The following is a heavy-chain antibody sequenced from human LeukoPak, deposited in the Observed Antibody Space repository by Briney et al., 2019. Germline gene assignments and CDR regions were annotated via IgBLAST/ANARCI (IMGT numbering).Heavy chain of an antibody. CDR2: ISSSSSYI. CDR3: ARDQADFGDYIWGSYRNFDY. D-gene: IGHD3-16*02. V-gene: IGHV3-21*01. Sequence: GGSLRLSCAASGFTFSSYSMNWVRQAPGKGLEWVSSISSSSSYIYYADSVKGRFTISRDNAKNSLYLQMNSLRAEDTAVYCCARDQADFGDYIWGSYRNFDYWGQGTLVTVSS. J-gene: IGHJ4*02. CDR1: GFTFSSYS.